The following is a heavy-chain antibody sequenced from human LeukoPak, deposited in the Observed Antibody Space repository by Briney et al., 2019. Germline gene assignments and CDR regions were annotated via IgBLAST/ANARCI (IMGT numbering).Heavy chain of an antibody. J-gene: IGHJ5*02. V-gene: IGHV4-61*02. CDR1: GGSISSGSYY. Sequence: PSETLSLTCTVSGGSISSGSYYWSWIRQPAGKGLEWIGRINISGSTNYNPSLKSRATISVDTSKNQFSLKLSSVTAADTAVYYCARDLGGDYYDSSGYYLEIPNNWFDPWGQGTLVTVSS. CDR3: ARDLGGDYYDSSGYYLEIPNNWFDP. CDR2: INISGST. D-gene: IGHD3-22*01.